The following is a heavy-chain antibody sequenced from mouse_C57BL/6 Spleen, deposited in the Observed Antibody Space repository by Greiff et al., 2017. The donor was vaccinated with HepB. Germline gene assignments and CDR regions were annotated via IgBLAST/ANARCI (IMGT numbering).Heavy chain of an antibody. J-gene: IGHJ4*01. D-gene: IGHD3-2*02. Sequence: VQLQQPGAELVRPGSSVKLSCKASGYTFTSYWMHWVKQRPIQGLEWIGNIDPSDSETHYNQKFKDKATLTVDKSSSTAYMQLSSLTSEDSAVYYCARGAAQATGMDYWGQGTSVTVSS. CDR2: IDPSDSET. V-gene: IGHV1-52*01. CDR1: GYTFTSYW. CDR3: ARGAAQATGMDY.